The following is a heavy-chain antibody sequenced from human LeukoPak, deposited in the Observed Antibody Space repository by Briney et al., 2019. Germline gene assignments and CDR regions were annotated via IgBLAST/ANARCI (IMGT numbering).Heavy chain of an antibody. Sequence: GGSLRLSCAASGFTFSSYAMSWVRQAPGKGLEWVSGISYSDDSTYYADSVKGRFTISRDNSKNTLYLQMNSLRAEDTAVYYCAKDLGQLVSLYYFDYWGQGTLVTVSS. CDR1: GFTFSSYA. D-gene: IGHD6-6*01. J-gene: IGHJ4*02. V-gene: IGHV3-23*01. CDR3: AKDLGQLVSLYYFDY. CDR2: ISYSDDST.